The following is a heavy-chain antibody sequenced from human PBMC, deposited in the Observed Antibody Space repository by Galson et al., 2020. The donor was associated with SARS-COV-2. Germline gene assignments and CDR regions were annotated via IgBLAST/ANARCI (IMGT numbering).Heavy chain of an antibody. J-gene: IGHJ6*02. Sequence: TGGSLRLSCAASGFTFSSYAMYWVRQAPGKGLEWVAVISYDGSNKYYADSVKGRFTISRDNSKNTLYLQMNSLRAEDTAVYYCARASGYSSSWYSDYYYGMDFWGQGTTVTVSS. V-gene: IGHV3-30-3*01. CDR2: ISYDGSNK. CDR1: GFTFSSYA. D-gene: IGHD6-13*01. CDR3: ARASGYSSSWYSDYYYGMDF.